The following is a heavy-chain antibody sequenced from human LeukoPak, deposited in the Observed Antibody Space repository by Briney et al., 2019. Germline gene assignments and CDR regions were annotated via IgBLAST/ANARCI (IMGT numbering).Heavy chain of an antibody. CDR3: ARDVHGDGFSTYGAFDI. CDR2: VTSGNTK. D-gene: IGHD5-24*01. CDR1: GFTFSDYY. J-gene: IGHJ3*02. Sequence: PGGSLRLSCAASGFTFSDYYMYWIRRAPGKGLEWISYVTSGNTKTYADSVKGRFTISRDNAKHSLFLQMNSLRAEDTAVYYCARDVHGDGFSTYGAFDIWGRGTLVTVSS. V-gene: IGHV3-11*01.